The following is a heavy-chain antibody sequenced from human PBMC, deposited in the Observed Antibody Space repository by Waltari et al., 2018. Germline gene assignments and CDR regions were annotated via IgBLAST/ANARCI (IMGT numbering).Heavy chain of an antibody. CDR3: ASPPEDSGYDYWGDAFDI. D-gene: IGHD5-12*01. J-gene: IGHJ3*02. V-gene: IGHV1-69*10. Sequence: QVQLVQSGAEVKKPGSSVKVSCKASGGTFSSYALSWVRLAAGQGLEWMGGIIPILGIANYAQKFQGRVTITADKSTSTAYMELSSLRSEDTAVYYCASPPEDSGYDYWGDAFDIWGQGTMVTVSS. CDR2: IIPILGIA. CDR1: GGTFSSYA.